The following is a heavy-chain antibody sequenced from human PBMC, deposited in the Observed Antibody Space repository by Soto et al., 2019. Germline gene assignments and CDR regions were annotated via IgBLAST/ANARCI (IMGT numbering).Heavy chain of an antibody. J-gene: IGHJ4*02. Sequence: ESRTISCKAIGYTFTNYWIGLVGQTPGKGLEWMGIIFPGDSDTRYNPSFEGQVTVSADESISTACLQWNTLKASDTAMYYCVRPNFGALTHFDFWGQGTLVTVSS. CDR1: GYTFTNYW. V-gene: IGHV5-51*01. D-gene: IGHD3-16*01. CDR2: IFPGDSDT. CDR3: VRPNFGALTHFDF.